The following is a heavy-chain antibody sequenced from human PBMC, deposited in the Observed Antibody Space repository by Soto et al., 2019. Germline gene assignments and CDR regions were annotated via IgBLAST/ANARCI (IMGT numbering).Heavy chain of an antibody. CDR1: GFTFSSYA. CDR3: ARDRGVRGVIDY. D-gene: IGHD3-10*01. Sequence: QVQLVESGGGVVQPGRSLRLSCADSGFTFSSYAMHWVRQAPGKGLEWVAVISYDGSNKYYADSVKGRFTISRDNSKNTLYLQMNSLRAEDTAVYYCARDRGVRGVIDYWGQGTLVTVSS. CDR2: ISYDGSNK. J-gene: IGHJ4*02. V-gene: IGHV3-30-3*01.